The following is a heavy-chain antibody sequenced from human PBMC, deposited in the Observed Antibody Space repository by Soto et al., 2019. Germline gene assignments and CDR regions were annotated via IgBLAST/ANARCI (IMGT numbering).Heavy chain of an antibody. V-gene: IGHV1-46*01. D-gene: IGHD6-19*01. CDR3: ASGYSSGYLRDDAFDI. CDR1: GYTFTSYY. CDR2: INPSGGST. J-gene: IGHJ3*02. Sequence: QVQLVQSGAEVKKPGASVKVSCKASGYTFTSYYMHWVRQAPGQGLEWMGIINPSGGSTSYAQKFQGRVTMTRDTSTSTVYMELSSLRSEDTAVYYCASGYSSGYLRDDAFDIWGQGTMVTVSS.